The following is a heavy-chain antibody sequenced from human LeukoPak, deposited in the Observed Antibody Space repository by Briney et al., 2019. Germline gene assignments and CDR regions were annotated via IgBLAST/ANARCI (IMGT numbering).Heavy chain of an antibody. CDR1: GYTFTGYY. V-gene: IGHV1-2*02. Sequence: GASVKVSCKASGYTFTGYYMHWVRQAPGQGLEWMGWINPNSGGTNYAQKFQGRVTMTRDTSISTAYMELSRLRSDDTAVYYCARVYYYGSGSYSYWGQGTLVTVSS. CDR3: ARVYYYGSGSYSY. D-gene: IGHD3-10*01. J-gene: IGHJ4*02. CDR2: INPNSGGT.